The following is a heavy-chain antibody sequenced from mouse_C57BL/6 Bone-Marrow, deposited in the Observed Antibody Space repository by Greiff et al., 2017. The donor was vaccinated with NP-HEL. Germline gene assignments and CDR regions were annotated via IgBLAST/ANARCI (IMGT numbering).Heavy chain of an antibody. CDR3: ARDGVDY. CDR1: GYAFTNYL. CDR2: INPGSGGT. V-gene: IGHV1-54*01. J-gene: IGHJ4*01. Sequence: QVQLKESGAELVRPGTSVKVSCKASGYAFTNYLIEWVKQRPGQGLEWIGVINPGSGGTNYNEKFKGKATLTADKSSSTAYMQLSSLTSEDSAVYFCARDGVDYWGQGTSVTVSS.